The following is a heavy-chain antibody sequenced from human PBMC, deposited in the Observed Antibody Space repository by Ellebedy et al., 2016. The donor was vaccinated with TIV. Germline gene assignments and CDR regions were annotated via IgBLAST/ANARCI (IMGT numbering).Heavy chain of an antibody. J-gene: IGHJ3*01. V-gene: IGHV3-30*04. D-gene: IGHD3-16*01. CDR1: GFTFRSYA. CDR2: ISYDGSKK. Sequence: GESLKISCVASGFTFRSYAMHWVRQAPGKGLEWVAVISYDGSKKYHVDSVKGRFTISRDNSKNTLYLQLNNLRAGDTALYYCARTTTMTTFGPLDLWGQGTMVTVSS. CDR3: ARTTTMTTFGPLDL.